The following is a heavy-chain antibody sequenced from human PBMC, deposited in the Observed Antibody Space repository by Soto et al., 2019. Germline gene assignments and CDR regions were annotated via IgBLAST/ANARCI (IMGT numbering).Heavy chain of an antibody. CDR1: GFTFSSYG. V-gene: IGHV3-33*01. CDR3: ARDGGCRDGYTVGCNLFAP. J-gene: IGHJ5*02. D-gene: IGHD5-12*01. Sequence: GGSLRLSCAASGFTFSSYGMHWVRQAPGKGLEWVAVIWYDGSNKYYADSVKGRFTISRGNSKNTLYLQMNSLRAEDTAVYYCARDGGCRDGYTVGCNLFAPCGQGTLVTVSS. CDR2: IWYDGSNK.